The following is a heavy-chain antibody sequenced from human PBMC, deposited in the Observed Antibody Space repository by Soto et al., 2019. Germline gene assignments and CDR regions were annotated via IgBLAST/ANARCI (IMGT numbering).Heavy chain of an antibody. CDR3: ARSPSITMVRGATWGISY. Sequence: GGSLRLSCAASRFTFSSCAMHWVRQAPGKGLEWVAVISYDGSNKYYADSVKGRFTISRDNAKNSLYLQMNSLRAEDTAVYYCARSPSITMVRGATWGISYWGQGTLVTVSS. CDR1: RFTFSSCA. D-gene: IGHD3-10*01. J-gene: IGHJ4*02. V-gene: IGHV3-30-3*01. CDR2: ISYDGSNK.